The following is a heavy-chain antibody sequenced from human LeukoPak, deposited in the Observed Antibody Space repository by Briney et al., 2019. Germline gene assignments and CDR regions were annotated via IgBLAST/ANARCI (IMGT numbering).Heavy chain of an antibody. CDR2: IIPIFGTA. CDR3: ARSSPMAHYGVVIQDNWFDP. V-gene: IGHV1-69*05. CDR1: GYTFTSYY. Sequence: SVKVSCKASGYTFTSYYMHWVRRAPGQGLEGMGRIIPIFGTANYAQKFQGRVTITTDESTSTAYMELSSLRSEDTAVYYCARSSPMAHYGVVIQDNWFDPWGQGTLVTVSS. D-gene: IGHD3-3*01. J-gene: IGHJ5*02.